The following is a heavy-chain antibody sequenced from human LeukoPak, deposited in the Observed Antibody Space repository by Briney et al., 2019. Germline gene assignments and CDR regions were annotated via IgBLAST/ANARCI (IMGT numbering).Heavy chain of an antibody. CDR1: GFTFSSYA. CDR3: AKDRGSGWSFDY. J-gene: IGHJ4*02. CDR2: ISAGGGST. V-gene: IGHV3-23*01. Sequence: GGSLRLSCAASGFTFSSYAMSWVRQAPGKGLECVSGISAGGGSTYYADSVKGRLTVSRDNSKNMLYLQMNSLRADDTAIYYCAKDRGSGWSFDYWGQGTLVTVSS. D-gene: IGHD6-19*01.